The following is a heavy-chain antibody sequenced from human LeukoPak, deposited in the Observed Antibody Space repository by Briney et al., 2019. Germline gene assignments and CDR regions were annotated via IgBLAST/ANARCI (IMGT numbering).Heavy chain of an antibody. CDR1: GGSISSYY. J-gene: IGHJ4*02. CDR2: IYYSGST. D-gene: IGHD3-22*01. Sequence: SETLSLTHTVSGGSISSYYWSWIRQPPGKGLEWIGYIYYSGSTNYNPSLKSRVTISVDTSKNQFSLKLSSVTAADTAVYYCASFRQRGGYFLYFDYWGQGALVTVSS. V-gene: IGHV4-59*01. CDR3: ASFRQRGGYFLYFDY.